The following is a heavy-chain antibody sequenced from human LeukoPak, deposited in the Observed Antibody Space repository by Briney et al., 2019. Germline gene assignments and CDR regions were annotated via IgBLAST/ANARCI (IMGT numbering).Heavy chain of an antibody. Sequence: ASVKVSCKASGYTFTSYDFTWVRQAPGQGLEWMGWISRNNVNTNYAQKLQGRVTMTEDTSTDTAYMELSSLRSEDTAVYYCATDSMITFGGVKAFDIWGQGTMVTVSS. CDR2: ISRNNVNT. D-gene: IGHD3-16*01. CDR3: ATDSMITFGGVKAFDI. J-gene: IGHJ3*02. V-gene: IGHV1-18*01. CDR1: GYTFTSYD.